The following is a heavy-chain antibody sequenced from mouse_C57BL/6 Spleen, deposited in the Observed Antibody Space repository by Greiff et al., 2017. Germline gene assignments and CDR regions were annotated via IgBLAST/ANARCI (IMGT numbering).Heavy chain of an antibody. J-gene: IGHJ4*01. CDR1: GYSITSGYY. CDR2: ISYDGSN. CDR3: AREYYYGSSPNAMDY. V-gene: IGHV3-6*01. D-gene: IGHD1-1*01. Sequence: VQLKESGPGLVKPSQSLSLTCSVTGYSITSGYYWNWIRQFPGNKLEWMGYISYDGSNNYNPSLKNRISITRDTSKNQFFLKLNSVTTEDTATYYCAREYYYGSSPNAMDYWGQGTSVTVSS.